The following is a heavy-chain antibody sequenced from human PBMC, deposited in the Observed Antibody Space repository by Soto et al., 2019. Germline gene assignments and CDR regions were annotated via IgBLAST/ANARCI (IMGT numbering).Heavy chain of an antibody. Sequence: GGSLRLSCAASGFTFSDYYMSWIRQAPGKGLEWVSYISSSGSTIYYADSVKGRFTISRDNAKNSLYLQMNSLRAEDTAVYYCARGVLYGDYGQYYFDYWGQGTLVTVSS. V-gene: IGHV3-11*01. CDR1: GFTFSDYY. J-gene: IGHJ4*02. CDR2: ISSSGSTI. CDR3: ARGVLYGDYGQYYFDY. D-gene: IGHD4-17*01.